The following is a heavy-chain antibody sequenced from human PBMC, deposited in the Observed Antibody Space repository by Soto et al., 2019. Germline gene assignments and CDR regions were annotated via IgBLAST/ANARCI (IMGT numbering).Heavy chain of an antibody. J-gene: IGHJ4*02. CDR2: IWYDGSEQ. CDR3: ARGDSSGHY. V-gene: IGHV3-33*01. D-gene: IGHD6-19*01. CDR1: GFTFNNYG. Sequence: ESGGTVVQPGRSLRLSCAASGFTFNNYGMHWVRQAPGKGLEWVAVIWYDGSEQYYADSVKGRFTISRDNSKNTLYLQMSSLRVEDTAVYYCARGDSSGHYWGQGTLVTVSS.